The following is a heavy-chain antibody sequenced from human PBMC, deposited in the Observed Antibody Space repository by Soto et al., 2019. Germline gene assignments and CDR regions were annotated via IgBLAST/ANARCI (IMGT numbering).Heavy chain of an antibody. CDR3: VKDMKWGGMTTIHYFDS. V-gene: IGHV3-9*02. CDR1: GFIADDYA. D-gene: IGHD4-17*01. CDR2: ISSNSATI. Sequence: EVQLVESGGGLVQPGRSLRLSCVASGFIADDYAMHWVRQAPGKGLEWVSGISSNSATINYADSVKGRFTISRDNAKNSLFLQMHSRRPEDTAFYYCVKDMKWGGMTTIHYFDSWGQGTLVTVSS. J-gene: IGHJ4*02.